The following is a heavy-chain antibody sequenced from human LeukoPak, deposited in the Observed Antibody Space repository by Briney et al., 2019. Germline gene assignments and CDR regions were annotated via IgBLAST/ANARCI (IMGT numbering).Heavy chain of an antibody. Sequence: SVKVSCKASGGTFGSYAISWVRQAPGQGLEWMGGIIPIFGTANYAQKFQGRVTITADKSTSTAYMELSSLRSEDTAVYFCARDRAPTTRGIDYWGQGTLVTVSS. CDR1: GGTFGSYA. CDR3: ARDRAPTTRGIDY. J-gene: IGHJ4*02. D-gene: IGHD4-17*01. CDR2: IIPIFGTA. V-gene: IGHV1-69*06.